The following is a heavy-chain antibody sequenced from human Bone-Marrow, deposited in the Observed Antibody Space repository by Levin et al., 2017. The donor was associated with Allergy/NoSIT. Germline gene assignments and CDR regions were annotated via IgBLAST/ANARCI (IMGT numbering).Heavy chain of an antibody. CDR1: GASISGSRC. V-gene: IGHV4-4*02. D-gene: IGHD1-7*01. Sequence: MPSETLSLTCAISGASISGSRCWSWVRQPPGKGLEWIGDIYHSGSTDYNPSLKSRVTISLDKSKNQFSLTLDSVTAADTAVYFCAGPPLIGGTTNDAFGIWGQGTMVTVSS. CDR2: IYHSGST. CDR3: AGPPLIGGTTNDAFGI. J-gene: IGHJ3*02.